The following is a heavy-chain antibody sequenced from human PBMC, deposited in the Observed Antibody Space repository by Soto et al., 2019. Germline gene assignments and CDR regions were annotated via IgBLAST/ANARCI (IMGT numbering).Heavy chain of an antibody. D-gene: IGHD3-22*01. Sequence: GGSLRLSCITSGFTFVDYALIWFRQAPGKGLEWVSYIGLGSSTKYYADSVEGRFTISRDNAKNSLYLQMNSLRAEDTAVYYCARDQLYYNDISGRPLNAFDVWGQGTMVTVSS. V-gene: IGHV3-48*01. CDR2: IGLGSSTK. CDR3: ARDQLYYNDISGRPLNAFDV. CDR1: GFTFVDYA. J-gene: IGHJ3*01.